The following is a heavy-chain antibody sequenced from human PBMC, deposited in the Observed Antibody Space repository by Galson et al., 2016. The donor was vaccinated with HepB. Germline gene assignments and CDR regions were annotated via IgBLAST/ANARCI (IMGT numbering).Heavy chain of an antibody. CDR2: INDSGST. Sequence: SETLSLTCTVYGGSFSGYYWSWIRQPPGKGLEWIGEINDSGSTNYNPSLKSRVTISVDTSKNQFSLKVSSVTAAATAVYYCARRPAMTYYYYGMDVWGQGTTVTVSS. CDR1: GGSFSGYY. CDR3: ARRPAMTYYYYGMDV. V-gene: IGHV4-34*01. J-gene: IGHJ6*02. D-gene: IGHD2-2*01.